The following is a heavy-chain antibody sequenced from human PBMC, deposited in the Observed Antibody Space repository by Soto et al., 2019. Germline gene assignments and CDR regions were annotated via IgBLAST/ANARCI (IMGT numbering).Heavy chain of an antibody. V-gene: IGHV3-23*01. CDR1: GFTFSMYA. CDR2: TGLNGRTT. CDR3: ATVHSTSRSFDY. J-gene: IGHJ4*02. D-gene: IGHD2-2*01. Sequence: GGSLRLSCAASGFTFSMYAMSWVRQAPGKGLEWVSTTGLNGRTTYYADSVKGRFTVSRDNSKNTLHLQMNSLRAEDTAVYYCATVHSTSRSFDYWGQGTLVTVSS.